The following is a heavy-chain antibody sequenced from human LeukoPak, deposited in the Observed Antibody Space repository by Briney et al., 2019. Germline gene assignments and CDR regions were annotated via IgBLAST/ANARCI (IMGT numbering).Heavy chain of an antibody. D-gene: IGHD4-23*01. J-gene: IGHJ4*02. Sequence: PSQTLSLTCAVSGGSISSGGYSWSWIRQPPGKGLEWIGEIDHSGSTNHNPSLKSRVTISVDTSKNQFSLKLSSVTAADTAVYYCASGGYWGQGTLVTVSS. V-gene: IGHV4-30-2*01. CDR3: ASGGY. CDR2: IDHSGST. CDR1: GGSISSGGYS.